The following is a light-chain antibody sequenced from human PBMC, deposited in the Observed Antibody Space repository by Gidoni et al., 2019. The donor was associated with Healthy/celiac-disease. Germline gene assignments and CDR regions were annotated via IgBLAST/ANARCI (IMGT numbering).Light chain of an antibody. Sequence: QSALTQPASVSGSPGQSITISCTGTSSDFESYNFVSWYQHHPGKAPKLMIYEGSKRPSGFSNRFSDSKSGNTASLTISGLQAEDEADYYCCSNAGINTLYVFGTGTKVTVL. CDR1: SSDFESYNF. CDR3: CSNAGINTLYV. CDR2: EGS. V-gene: IGLV2-23*01. J-gene: IGLJ1*01.